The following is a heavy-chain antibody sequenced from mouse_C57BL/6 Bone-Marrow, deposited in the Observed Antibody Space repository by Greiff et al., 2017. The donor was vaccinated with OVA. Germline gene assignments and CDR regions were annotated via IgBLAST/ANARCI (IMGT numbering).Heavy chain of an antibody. D-gene: IGHD1-1*01. Sequence: QVQLQQPGAELVRPGSSVKLSCKASGYTFTSYWMHWVKQRPIQGLEWIGNIDPSDSETHYNQKFKDKATLTVDKSSSTAYMQLSSLTSEDSAVYYCARGTTVRYFDVWGTGTTVTVSS. CDR3: ARGTTVRYFDV. CDR1: GYTFTSYW. J-gene: IGHJ1*03. V-gene: IGHV1-52*01. CDR2: IDPSDSET.